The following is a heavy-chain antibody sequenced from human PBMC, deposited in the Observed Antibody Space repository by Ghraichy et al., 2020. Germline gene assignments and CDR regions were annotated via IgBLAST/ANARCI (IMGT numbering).Heavy chain of an antibody. CDR2: ISHDGISK. D-gene: IGHD6-13*01. CDR3: ARDIKSSSWSYYFYAMDV. Sequence: GGSLNISCVAPGFTFSTYSMHWVRQAPGKGLEWVAVISHDGISKYYADSVKGRFTISRDNSKNTVSLQFNSLRPEDTALYYCARDIKSSSWSYYFYAMDVWGQGTTVTVSS. V-gene: IGHV3-30-3*01. CDR1: GFTFSTYS. J-gene: IGHJ6*02.